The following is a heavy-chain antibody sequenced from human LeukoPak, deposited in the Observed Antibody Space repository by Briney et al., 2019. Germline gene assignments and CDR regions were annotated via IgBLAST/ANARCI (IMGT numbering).Heavy chain of an antibody. CDR2: ISGDGTGT. V-gene: IGHV3-74*01. D-gene: IGHD3-10*01. CDR1: GFTFSTYW. CDR3: VKIRGSGAYYFDY. Sequence: PGGSPRLSCAASGFTFSTYWMHWVRQVPGKGLVWVSRISGDGTGTIYADSVKGRFTISRDNSKNTLYLQMNSLRAEDTAVYYCVKIRGSGAYYFDYWGQGTLVTVSS. J-gene: IGHJ4*02.